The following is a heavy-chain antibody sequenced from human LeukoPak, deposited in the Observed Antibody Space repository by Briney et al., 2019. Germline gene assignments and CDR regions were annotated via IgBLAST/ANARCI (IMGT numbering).Heavy chain of an antibody. CDR1: GFTFSSYG. CDR2: ISYDGSNK. V-gene: IGHV3-30*03. J-gene: IGHJ3*02. CDR3: ARVSGSADLDI. D-gene: IGHD1-26*01. Sequence: GGSLRLSCAASGFTFSSYGMHWVRQAPGKGLEWVAVISYDGSNKYYADSVKGRFTISRDNSKNTLYLQMNSLRAEDTAVYYCARVSGSADLDIWGQGTMVTVSS.